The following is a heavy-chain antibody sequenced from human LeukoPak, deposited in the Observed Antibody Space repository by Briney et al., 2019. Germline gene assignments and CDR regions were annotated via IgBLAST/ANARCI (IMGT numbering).Heavy chain of an antibody. D-gene: IGHD3-3*01. CDR3: ARDRFWSGYYIVDY. J-gene: IGHJ4*02. CDR2: IKQDGSEK. Sequence: GGSLRLSCAASGFTFSSYWMSWVRQAPGKGLEWVANIKQDGSEKYYVDSVKGRFTISRDNPKNSLYLQMNSLRAEDTAAYYCARDRFWSGYYIVDYWGQGTLVTVSS. CDR1: GFTFSSYW. V-gene: IGHV3-7*01.